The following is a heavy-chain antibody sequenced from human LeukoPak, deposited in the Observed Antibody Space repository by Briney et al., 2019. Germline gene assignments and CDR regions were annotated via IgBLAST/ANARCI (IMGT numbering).Heavy chain of an antibody. D-gene: IGHD6-19*01. Sequence: SETLSLTCAVYGGSFSGYYWSWIRQPPGKGLEWIGYIYYSGSTNYNPSLKSRVTISVDTSKNQFSLKLSSVTAADTAVYYCARISWYSSAQLDYWGQGTLVTVSS. CDR2: IYYSGST. J-gene: IGHJ4*02. CDR3: ARISWYSSAQLDY. V-gene: IGHV4-59*08. CDR1: GGSFSGYY.